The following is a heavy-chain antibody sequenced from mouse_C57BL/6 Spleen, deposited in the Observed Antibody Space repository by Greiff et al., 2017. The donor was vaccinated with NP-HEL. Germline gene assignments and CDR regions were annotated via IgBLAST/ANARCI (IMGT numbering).Heavy chain of an antibody. CDR1: GYAFSSSW. Sequence: QVQLQQSGPELVKPGASVKISCKASGYAFSSSWMNWVKQRPGKGLEWIGRIYPGDGDTNYNGKFKGKATLTADKSSSTAYMQLSSLTSEDSAVYFCARGATVVWGQGTTLTVSS. D-gene: IGHD1-1*01. CDR2: IYPGDGDT. J-gene: IGHJ2*01. CDR3: ARGATVV. V-gene: IGHV1-82*01.